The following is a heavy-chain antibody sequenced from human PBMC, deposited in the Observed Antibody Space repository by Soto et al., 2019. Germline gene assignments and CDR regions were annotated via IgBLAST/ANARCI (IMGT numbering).Heavy chain of an antibody. CDR1: GGTFSSYA. J-gene: IGHJ6*02. CDR2: IIPIFATA. CDR3: AQCLLGVNYYYGMDV. Sequence: QVQLVQSGAEVKKPGSSVKVSCKASGGTFSSYAINWVRQAPGQGLEWMGGIIPIFATADYAQKFQGRVTSTAEHATNTASLELSSLRSEDTAVYYCAQCLLGVNYYYGMDVWGQGTTVTVSS. D-gene: IGHD6-19*01. V-gene: IGHV1-69*12.